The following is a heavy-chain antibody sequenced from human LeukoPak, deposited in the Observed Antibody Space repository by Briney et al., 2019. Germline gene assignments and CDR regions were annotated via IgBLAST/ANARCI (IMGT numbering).Heavy chain of an antibody. V-gene: IGHV4-34*01. J-gene: IGHJ4*02. D-gene: IGHD4-17*01. CDR1: GGSFSGYY. CDR2: INHSGST. CDR3: ARGSGTVTTDY. Sequence: PSETLSLTCAVYGGSFSGYYWSWIRQPPWKGLEWIGEINHSGSTNYNPSLKSRVTISVDTSKNQFSLKLSSVTAADTAVYYCARGSGTVTTDYWGQGTLVTVSS.